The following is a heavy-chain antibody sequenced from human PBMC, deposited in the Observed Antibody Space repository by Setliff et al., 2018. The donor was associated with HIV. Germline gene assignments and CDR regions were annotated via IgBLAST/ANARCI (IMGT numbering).Heavy chain of an antibody. J-gene: IGHJ6*03. CDR3: ARDPIGIDFGLSYYMDV. V-gene: IGHV1-2*02. CDR1: GYTFTDYY. D-gene: IGHD3-3*01. CDR2: IHPSSGGT. Sequence: ASVKVSCKASGYTFTDYYMHWVRQAPGQGLEWMGWIHPSSGGTNYAQKFQGRVTMTRDTSISTAYMELRSLTFDDTAVYYCARDPIGIDFGLSYYMDVWGKGTAVTVSS.